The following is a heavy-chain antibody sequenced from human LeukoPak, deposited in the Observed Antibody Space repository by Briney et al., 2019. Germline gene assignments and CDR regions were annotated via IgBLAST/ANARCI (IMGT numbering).Heavy chain of an antibody. J-gene: IGHJ4*02. CDR3: ARSTDIVATSGADY. V-gene: IGHV1-2*02. CDR1: GYTFTGYY. CDR2: INPNSGGT. Sequence: GASVKVSCKASGYTFTGYYMHWVRQAPAQGLEWMRWINPNSGGTTYAQMFLGRVTMTRDTSISTAYMELRRLRSDDTAVYYCARSTDIVATSGADYWGQGALVTVSS. D-gene: IGHD5-12*01.